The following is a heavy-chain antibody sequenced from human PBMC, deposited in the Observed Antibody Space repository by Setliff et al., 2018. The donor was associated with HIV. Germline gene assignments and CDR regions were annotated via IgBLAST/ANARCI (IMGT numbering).Heavy chain of an antibody. CDR1: GYSFTSYG. CDR3: ARGTTPLGWFDP. J-gene: IGHJ5*02. D-gene: IGHD2-2*01. Sequence: ASVKVSCKASGYSFTSYGVSWVRQAPGQGLEWMGWISAYNVNTNYAQKLQGRVTMTTDTSTSTAYMELRSLRSDDTSVYYCARGTTPLGWFDPWGQGTLVTVSS. V-gene: IGHV1-18*01. CDR2: ISAYNVNT.